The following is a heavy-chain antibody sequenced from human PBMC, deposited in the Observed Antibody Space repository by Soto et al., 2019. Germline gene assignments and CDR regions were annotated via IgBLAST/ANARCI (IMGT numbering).Heavy chain of an antibody. CDR1: GYSFTSYW. V-gene: IGHV5-10-1*01. J-gene: IGHJ6*02. CDR2: IDPSDSYT. D-gene: IGHD2-15*01. CDR3: ARHKGAATAYYYYGMDV. Sequence: GESLKISCKGFGYSFTSYWISWVRQMPGKGLEWMGRIDPSDSYTNYSPSFQGHVTISADKSISTAYLQWSSLKASDTAMYYCARHKGAATAYYYYGMDVWGQGTTVTVSS.